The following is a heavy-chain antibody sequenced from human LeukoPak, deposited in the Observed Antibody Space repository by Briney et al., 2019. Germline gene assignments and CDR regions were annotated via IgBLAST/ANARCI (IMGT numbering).Heavy chain of an antibody. Sequence: PSETLSLTCTVSGGSISSGSYYWSWIRQPAGKGLEWIGRIYTSGSTNYNPSLKSRVTISVDTSKNQFSLKLSSVTAADTAVYYCAREGGQYCSSTSCQIVDGFDPWGQGTLVTVSS. V-gene: IGHV4-61*02. J-gene: IGHJ5*02. CDR1: GGSISSGSYY. CDR3: AREGGQYCSSTSCQIVDGFDP. D-gene: IGHD2-2*01. CDR2: IYTSGST.